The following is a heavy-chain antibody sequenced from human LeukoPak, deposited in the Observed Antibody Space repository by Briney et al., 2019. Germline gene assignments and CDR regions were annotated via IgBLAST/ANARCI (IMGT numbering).Heavy chain of an antibody. CDR2: INPNSGNT. CDR1: GYTFTSYD. CDR3: ARATPHYRYCSGASCYRHNWFDP. Sequence: ASVKVSCKASGYTFTSYDINWVRQANGQGLDWMGWINPNSGNTGYAQKFQGRVTMTRNTSISTAYMELSSLRSEVSAVYYCARATPHYRYCSGASCYRHNWFDPWGQGTLVTVSS. J-gene: IGHJ5*02. D-gene: IGHD2-15*01. V-gene: IGHV1-8*01.